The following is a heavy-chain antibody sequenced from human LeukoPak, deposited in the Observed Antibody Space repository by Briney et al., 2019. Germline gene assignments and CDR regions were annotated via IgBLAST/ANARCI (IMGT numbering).Heavy chain of an antibody. D-gene: IGHD3-22*01. CDR1: GFTFSSYG. J-gene: IGHJ3*02. Sequence: QTGRSLRLSCAASGFTFSSYGMHWVRQAPGKGLEWVAVISYDGSNKYYADSVKGRFTISRDNAKNSLYLQMNSLRAEDTAVYYCARAMIVAVDAFDIWGQGTMVTVSS. CDR2: ISYDGSNK. CDR3: ARAMIVAVDAFDI. V-gene: IGHV3-30*03.